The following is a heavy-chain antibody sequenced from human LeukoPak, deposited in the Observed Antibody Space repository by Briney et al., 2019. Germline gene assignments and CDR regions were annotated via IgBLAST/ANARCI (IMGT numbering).Heavy chain of an antibody. V-gene: IGHV3-7*01. CDR3: SNGIYSSSY. CDR1: GFTFTRYY. CDR2: INQGGSAQ. J-gene: IGHJ4*02. D-gene: IGHD6-6*01. Sequence: GGSLRLSCAASGFTFTRYYMCWVRQAPGKGLEWVANINQGGSAQYYPDSVEGRFTISRDNAKNSLYLQMDNLRAEYTAVYYCSNGIYSSSYWGRGTLVTVSS.